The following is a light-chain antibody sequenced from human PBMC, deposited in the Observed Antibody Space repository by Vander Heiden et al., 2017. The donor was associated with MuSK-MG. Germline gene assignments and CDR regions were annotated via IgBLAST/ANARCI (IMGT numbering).Light chain of an antibody. J-gene: IGKJ1*01. CDR2: GAS. CDR3: QQYGSSSWT. V-gene: IGKV3-20*01. CDR1: QSVSSSY. Sequence: EIVLTQSPGTLSLSPGERATLSCRASQSVSSSYLAWYQQKPGQAPRLLIYGASSRATGIPDRFSGSGSGTDFTLTISRLEPVDFAVYYCQQYGSSSWTFGQGTKVEIK.